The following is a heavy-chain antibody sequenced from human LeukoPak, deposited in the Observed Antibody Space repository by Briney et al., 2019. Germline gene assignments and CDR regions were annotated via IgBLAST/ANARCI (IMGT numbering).Heavy chain of an antibody. D-gene: IGHD3-10*01. CDR2: MNPNSGNT. Sequence: GASVKVSCKASGGTFSSYAISWVRQATGQGLEWMGWMNPNSGNTGYAQKFQGRVTMTRNTSISTAYMELSSLRSEDTAVYYCARRRYGSGSYLAYWGQGTLVTVSS. CDR3: ARRRYGSGSYLAY. V-gene: IGHV1-8*02. J-gene: IGHJ4*02. CDR1: GGTFSSYA.